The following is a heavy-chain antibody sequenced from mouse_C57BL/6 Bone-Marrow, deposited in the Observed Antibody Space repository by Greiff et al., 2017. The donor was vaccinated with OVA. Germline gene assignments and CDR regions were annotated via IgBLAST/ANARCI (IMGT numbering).Heavy chain of an antibody. Sequence: DVKLQESGGGLVQPGGSMKLSCAASGFTFSDAWMDWVRQSPEKGLEWVAEIRNKANNHATYYAESVKGRFTISRDDSKRSIYLQMNSIRAKDTGIEYCTRVNYYDSWYYFDYWGQGTTLTVSS. D-gene: IGHD1-1*01. CDR1: GFTFSDAW. CDR3: TRVNYYDSWYYFDY. J-gene: IGHJ2*01. CDR2: IRNKANNHAT. V-gene: IGHV6-6*01.